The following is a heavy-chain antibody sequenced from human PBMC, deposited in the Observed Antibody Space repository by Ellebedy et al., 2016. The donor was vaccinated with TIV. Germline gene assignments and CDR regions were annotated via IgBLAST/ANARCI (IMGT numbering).Heavy chain of an antibody. CDR1: GFPFSRYA. Sequence: GESLKISCAASGFPFSRYAMHWVRQAPAKGLEWVAVISEDGSIEIYADSVKDRFTISRDNPKNTLNLQMNSLRAEDTAVYYCARDPITGDPDYFDSWGQGTLVTVSS. V-gene: IGHV3-30*14. CDR2: ISEDGSIE. J-gene: IGHJ4*02. D-gene: IGHD1-14*01. CDR3: ARDPITGDPDYFDS.